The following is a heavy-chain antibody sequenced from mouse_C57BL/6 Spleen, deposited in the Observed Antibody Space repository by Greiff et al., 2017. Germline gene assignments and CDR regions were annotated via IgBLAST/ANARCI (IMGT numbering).Heavy chain of an antibody. Sequence: VQLQQPGAELVKPGASVKLSCKASGYTFTSYWMQWVKQRPGQGLEWIGEIDPSDSYTNYNQKFKGKATLTVDTSSSTAYMQLSSLTSEDSAVYYCARGPHYGSSLYYYAMDYWGQGTSVTVAS. V-gene: IGHV1-50*01. D-gene: IGHD1-1*01. J-gene: IGHJ4*01. CDR2: IDPSDSYT. CDR1: GYTFTSYW. CDR3: ARGPHYGSSLYYYAMDY.